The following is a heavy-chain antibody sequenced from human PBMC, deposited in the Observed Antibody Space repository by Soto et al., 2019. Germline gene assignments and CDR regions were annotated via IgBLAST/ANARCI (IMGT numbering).Heavy chain of an antibody. CDR1: GGSITNDNYY. D-gene: IGHD4-4*01. CDR2: IYHVGNT. CDR3: ARSIIGSNYAGFY. Sequence: SETLSLTCTVSGGSITNDNYYWAWIRQPPGKGLEWIGSIYHVGNTYYTSSLKSRVTISVDTSKDLFSLSLTSLTATDTALYYCARSIIGSNYAGFYWGQGTLVTVSS. V-gene: IGHV4-39*01. J-gene: IGHJ4*02.